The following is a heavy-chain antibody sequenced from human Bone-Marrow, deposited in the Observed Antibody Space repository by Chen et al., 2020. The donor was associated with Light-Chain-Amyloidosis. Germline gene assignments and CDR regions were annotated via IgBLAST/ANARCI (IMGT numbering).Heavy chain of an antibody. V-gene: IGHV5-51*01. D-gene: IGHD3-22*01. CDR3: AGHKGYYGSNGYYRWGPPYYGMDV. CDR2: IYPGASDT. J-gene: IGHJ6*02. Sequence: DVQLVQSGAEVRKPGESLKISCKTSGLWFSTYWIGWVRQMPGKGLEWMGVIYPGASDTRYSPSLEGQVTLSVGKSLDTAYLQWGRLEAPGTAHYHRAGHKGYYGSNGYYRWGPPYYGMDVWGQGTTVTVS. CDR1: GLWFSTYW.